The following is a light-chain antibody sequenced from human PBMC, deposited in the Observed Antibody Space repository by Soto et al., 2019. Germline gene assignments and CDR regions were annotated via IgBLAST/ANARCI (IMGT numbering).Light chain of an antibody. Sequence: DIQMTQSPSTLPASVGDRVTITCRASQSIDRWLAWYQQKPGKAPKILIYYASSLETGVPSRFSGSGSGTEFTLTISSLQPDDFAXXXCQHYXSYGTFGQGTKVDI. V-gene: IGKV1-5*01. J-gene: IGKJ1*01. CDR3: QHYXSYGT. CDR1: QSIDRW. CDR2: YAS.